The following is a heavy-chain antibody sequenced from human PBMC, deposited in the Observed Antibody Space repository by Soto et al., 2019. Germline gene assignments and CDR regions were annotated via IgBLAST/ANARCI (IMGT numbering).Heavy chain of an antibody. D-gene: IGHD2-2*01. J-gene: IGHJ5*02. V-gene: IGHV1-18*01. Sequence: ASVKVSCKGSGYTFTSYGISWVLQAPGQGLEWMGWISAYNGNTNYAQKLQGRVTMTTDTSTSTAYMELRSLRSDDTAVYYCARDRPIVVVPAALSRAFDPWGQGTLVTVSS. CDR3: ARDRPIVVVPAALSRAFDP. CDR1: GYTFTSYG. CDR2: ISAYNGNT.